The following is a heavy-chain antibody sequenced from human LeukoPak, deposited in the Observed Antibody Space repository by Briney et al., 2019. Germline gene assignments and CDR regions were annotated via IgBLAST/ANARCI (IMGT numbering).Heavy chain of an antibody. V-gene: IGHV1-2*04. CDR1: GYTFTNYF. CDR3: ARGPPHYPRHDSSGYYCP. CDR2: INPNSGGT. J-gene: IGHJ5*02. Sequence: ASVKVSCKASGYTFTNYFMHWVRQAPGQGLEWMGWINPNSGGTNYAQKFQGWVTMTRDTSISTAYMELSRLRSDDTAVYYCARGPPHYPRHDSSGYYCPWGQGTLVTVSS. D-gene: IGHD3-22*01.